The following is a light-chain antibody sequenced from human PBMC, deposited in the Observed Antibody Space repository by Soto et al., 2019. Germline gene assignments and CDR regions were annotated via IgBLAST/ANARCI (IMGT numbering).Light chain of an antibody. V-gene: IGLV3-9*01. Sequence: SSELTQPLSVSMALGQTARITCGGTNIGSKNVHWYQQKPGQAPVLVIYRDSNRPSGIPERFSGSNSGNTATLTISRAQAGDEPDYYCQVWDSSTARVFGGGTKLTFL. CDR2: RDS. CDR1: NIGSKN. CDR3: QVWDSSTARV. J-gene: IGLJ3*02.